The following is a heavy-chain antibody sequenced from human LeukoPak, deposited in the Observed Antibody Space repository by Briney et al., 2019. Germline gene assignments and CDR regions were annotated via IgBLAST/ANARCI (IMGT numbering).Heavy chain of an antibody. D-gene: IGHD1-26*01. CDR3: AKDVGATKGSYYFDY. V-gene: IGHV3-23*01. CDR1: GFTFSNEA. CDR2: ISPGGGTT. Sequence: HPGGSLRLSCAVSGFTFSNEAMGWVRQLRGGGLEWVSTISPGGGTTYYAESMKGRFTISRDNSKTTLYLEMNSLRAEDTAVYYCAKDVGATKGSYYFDYWGQGTLVTVSS. J-gene: IGHJ4*02.